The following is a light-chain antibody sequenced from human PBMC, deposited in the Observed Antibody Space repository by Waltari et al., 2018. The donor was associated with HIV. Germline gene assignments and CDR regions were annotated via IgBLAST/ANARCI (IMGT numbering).Light chain of an antibody. J-gene: IGKJ4*01. CDR1: QSVSSY. Sequence: EILLTQSPATLSLSPGERATLSCRASQSVSSYLGWYQQKPGQAPRLLIYDASNRATGIPAGFSGSGSGTDFTLTISSLEPEDFAVYYCQQRSNWPLTFGGGTKVEIK. V-gene: IGKV3-11*01. CDR3: QQRSNWPLT. CDR2: DAS.